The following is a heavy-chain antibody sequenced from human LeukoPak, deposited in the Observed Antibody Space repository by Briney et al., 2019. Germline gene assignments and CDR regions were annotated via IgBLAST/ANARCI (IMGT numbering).Heavy chain of an antibody. CDR3: ARDRGYCSGGSCSPGY. D-gene: IGHD2-15*01. Sequence: GGSLRLSCAASGFTVSSNYMSWVRQAPGKGLEWVSVIYSGGSTYYADSVKGRFTISRDNPKNTLYLQMNSLRAEDTAVYYCARDRGYCSGGSCSPGYWGQGTLVTVSS. V-gene: IGHV3-66*01. J-gene: IGHJ4*02. CDR2: IYSGGST. CDR1: GFTVSSNY.